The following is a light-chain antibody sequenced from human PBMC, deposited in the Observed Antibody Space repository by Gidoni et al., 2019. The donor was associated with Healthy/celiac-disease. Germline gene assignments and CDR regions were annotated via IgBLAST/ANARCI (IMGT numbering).Light chain of an antibody. CDR1: QSISSY. CDR2: AAS. CDR3: QQSYSTLT. J-gene: IGKJ3*01. V-gene: IGKV1-39*01. Sequence: DIQMTQSPSSLSASVGDRVTITCRASQSISSYLNWYQQKPGKAPKLLIYAASSLQSGVPPRLSGSGSGTDFTLTISRLQPEDFATYYCQQSYSTLTFGPGTKVDI.